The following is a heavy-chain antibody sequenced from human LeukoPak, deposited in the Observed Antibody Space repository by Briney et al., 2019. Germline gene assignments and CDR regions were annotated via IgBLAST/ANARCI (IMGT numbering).Heavy chain of an antibody. CDR3: AGPNTIFGPYYFDY. V-gene: IGHV1-2*02. D-gene: IGHD3-3*01. CDR2: INPNSGGT. Sequence: GASVKVSCKASGYTFTGYYMHWVRQAPGQGLEWMGWINPNSGGTNYAQKFQGRVTMTRDTSISTAYMELSRLRSDDTAVYYCAGPNTIFGPYYFDYWGQGTLVTVSS. J-gene: IGHJ4*02. CDR1: GYTFTGYY.